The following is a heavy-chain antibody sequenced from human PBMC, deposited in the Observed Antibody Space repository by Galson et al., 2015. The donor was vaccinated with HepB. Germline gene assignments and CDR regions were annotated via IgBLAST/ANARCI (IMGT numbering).Heavy chain of an antibody. J-gene: IGHJ4*02. CDR1: GFSLSTSGVG. CDR3: AHVDYGEPLDY. V-gene: IGHV2-5*01. Sequence: PALVKPTQTLTLTCTFSGFSLSTSGVGVGWIRQSPGKALEWLALIYWNDEKRYSSSLKTRLTITKDTSKNQVVLTMTNMDPVDTATYYCAHVDYGEPLDYWGQGTLVTVSS. D-gene: IGHD4-17*01. CDR2: IYWNDEK.